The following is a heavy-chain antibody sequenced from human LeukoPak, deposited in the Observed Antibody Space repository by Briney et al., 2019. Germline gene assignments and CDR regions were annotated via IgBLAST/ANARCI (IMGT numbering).Heavy chain of an antibody. CDR1: GFTFSNNA. J-gene: IGHJ4*02. Sequence: TGGSLRLSCEASGFTFSNNAMTWVRQAPGKGLEWVLVISASGGTTDYADSVKGRFTVSRDDSKTILYLQMNSLRADDSAVYYCATPIRGGGYSRVDYWGQGTLVTVSS. V-gene: IGHV3-23*01. D-gene: IGHD2-21*01. CDR2: ISASGGTT. CDR3: ATPIRGGGYSRVDY.